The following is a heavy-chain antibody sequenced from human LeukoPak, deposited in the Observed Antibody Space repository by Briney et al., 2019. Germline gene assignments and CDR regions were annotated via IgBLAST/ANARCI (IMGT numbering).Heavy chain of an antibody. Sequence: ASVKVSCKASGYTFTSYDISWVRQAPGQGLEWMGWTSSYNGNTNSAQKLQGRVTMTTDTSTTTAYMELRSLRSDDTAVYYCARAAGWYSGHYYYMDVWGKGTTVTVSS. V-gene: IGHV1-18*01. J-gene: IGHJ6*03. CDR2: TSSYNGNT. CDR1: GYTFTSYD. CDR3: ARAAGWYSGHYYYMDV. D-gene: IGHD6-19*01.